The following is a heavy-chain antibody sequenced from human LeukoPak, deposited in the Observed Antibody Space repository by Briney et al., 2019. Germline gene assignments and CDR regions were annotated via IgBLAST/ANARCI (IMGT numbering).Heavy chain of an antibody. D-gene: IGHD4-11*01. CDR1: GYTFTGYY. CDR2: INPNSGGT. Sequence: ASVKVSCKASGYTFTGYYMHWVRQAPGQGLEWMGWINPNSGGTNYAQKFQGWVTMTRDTSISTAYMELSRLRSDDTAVYYCARGPRGNYGAGGHYYYYYMDVWGKGTTVTVSS. CDR3: ARGPRGNYGAGGHYYYYYMDV. V-gene: IGHV1-2*04. J-gene: IGHJ6*03.